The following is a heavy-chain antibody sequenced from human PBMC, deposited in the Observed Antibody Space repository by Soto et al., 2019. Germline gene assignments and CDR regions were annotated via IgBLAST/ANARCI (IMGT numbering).Heavy chain of an antibody. CDR1: GYTFTTYY. Sequence: ASVKVSCKASGYTFTTYYIHWVRQAPGQGLEWMGIINPSGGSTNYAQKFQGRVTLTRDTSTNTVYMELSSLASDDTAVYYCARRYGSCFDYWGQGTLVTVSS. V-gene: IGHV1-46*01. CDR3: ARRYGSCFDY. D-gene: IGHD5-18*01. J-gene: IGHJ4*02. CDR2: INPSGGST.